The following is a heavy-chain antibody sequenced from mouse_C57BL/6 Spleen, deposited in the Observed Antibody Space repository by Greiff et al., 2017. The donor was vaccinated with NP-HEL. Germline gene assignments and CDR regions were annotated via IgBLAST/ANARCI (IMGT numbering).Heavy chain of an antibody. CDR1: GYTFTDYN. V-gene: IGHV1-18*01. J-gene: IGHJ4*01. CDR3: ARGDYAGYAMDY. D-gene: IGHD2-4*01. Sequence: EVQLQQSGPELVKPGASVKIPCKASGYTFTDYNMDWVKQSHGKSLEWIGDINPNNGGTIYNQKFKGKATLTVDKSSSTAYMELRSLTSEDTAVYYCARGDYAGYAMDYWVQGTSVTVSS. CDR2: INPNNGGT.